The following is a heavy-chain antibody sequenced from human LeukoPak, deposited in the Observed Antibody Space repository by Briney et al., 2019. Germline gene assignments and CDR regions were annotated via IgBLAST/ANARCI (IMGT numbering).Heavy chain of an antibody. CDR2: IYYSGST. CDR1: GGSISSGDYY. J-gene: IGHJ4*02. CDR3: ARGRSTTTVTGLDY. Sequence: SETLSLTCTVSGGSISSGDYYWSWIRQPPGKGLEWIGYIYYSGSTYYNPSLKSRVTISVDTSKNQFSLKLSSVTAADTAVYYCARGRSTTTVTGLDYWGQGALVTVSS. D-gene: IGHD4-17*01. V-gene: IGHV4-30-4*01.